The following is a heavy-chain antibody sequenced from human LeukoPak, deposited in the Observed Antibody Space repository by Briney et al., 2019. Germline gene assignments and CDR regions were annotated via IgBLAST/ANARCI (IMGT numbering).Heavy chain of an antibody. J-gene: IGHJ4*02. CDR2: ISGSGGST. V-gene: IGHV3-23*01. CDR3: VNSPVMYYYDSSGYYPDY. Sequence: GGSLRLSCAASGFTFSSYAMSWVRQAPGKGLEWVSAISGSGGSTYYADSVKGRFTISRDNSKNTLYLQMNSLRAEDTAVYYCVNSPVMYYYDSSGYYPDYWGQGTLVTVSS. CDR1: GFTFSSYA. D-gene: IGHD3-22*01.